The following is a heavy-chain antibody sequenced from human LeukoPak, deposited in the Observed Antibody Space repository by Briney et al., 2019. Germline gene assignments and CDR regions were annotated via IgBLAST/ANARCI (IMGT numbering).Heavy chain of an antibody. CDR3: ARDLNSYGVDAFDI. V-gene: IGHV4-61*02. CDR1: GGSISSGSYY. J-gene: IGHJ3*02. CDR2: IYTSGST. D-gene: IGHD5-18*01. Sequence: SETLSLTCTVSGGSISSGSYYWSWIRQPAGKGLEWIGRIYTSGSTNYNPSLKSRVTISVDTSKNQFSLKLSSVTAADTAVYYCARDLNSYGVDAFDIWGQGTMVTVSS.